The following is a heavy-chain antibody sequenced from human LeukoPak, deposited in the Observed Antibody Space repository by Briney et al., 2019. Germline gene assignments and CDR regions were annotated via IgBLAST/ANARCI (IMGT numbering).Heavy chain of an antibody. J-gene: IGHJ6*03. D-gene: IGHD1-26*01. CDR3: ARDPYSGNYGAYYYYYMDV. CDR2: INSDGSST. V-gene: IGHV3-74*01. CDR1: GFTFSSYW. Sequence: GGSLLLSCAASGFTFSSYWMHWVRQAPGKGLVWVSRINSDGSSTSYADSVKGRSAISRDNAKNSLYLQMDSLRVEDTAVYYCARDPYSGNYGAYYYYYMDVWGKGTTVTISS.